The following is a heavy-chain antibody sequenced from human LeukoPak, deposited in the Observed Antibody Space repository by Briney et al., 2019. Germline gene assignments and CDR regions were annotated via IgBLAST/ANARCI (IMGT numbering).Heavy chain of an antibody. CDR1: GGTFSSYA. J-gene: IGHJ4*02. CDR2: IIPIFG. D-gene: IGHD2-2*01. CDR3: ARGGYRSSTSCYLDFDY. Sequence: ASVKVSCKASGGTFSSYAISWVRQAPGQGLEWMGGIIPIFGHRSSRAEYESTSTAYVELSSLRSEDTAVYYCARGGYRSSTSCYLDFDYWGQGTLVTVSS. V-gene: IGHV1-69*01.